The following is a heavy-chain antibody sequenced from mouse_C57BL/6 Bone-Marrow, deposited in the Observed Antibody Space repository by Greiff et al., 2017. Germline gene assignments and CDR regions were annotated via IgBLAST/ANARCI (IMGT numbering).Heavy chain of an antibody. D-gene: IGHD1-1*01. CDR3: NLSHYYGSSFFYYAMDY. CDR1: GYTFTSYW. CDR2: IYPGNSDT. V-gene: IGHV1-5*01. J-gene: IGHJ4*01. Sequence: VQLQQSGTVLARPGASVKMSCKTSGYTFTSYWMHWVKQRPGQGLEWIGAIYPGNSDTSYNQKFKGKAKLTAVTSASTAYMELSSLTNEDSAVYYCNLSHYYGSSFFYYAMDYWGQGTSGTVSS.